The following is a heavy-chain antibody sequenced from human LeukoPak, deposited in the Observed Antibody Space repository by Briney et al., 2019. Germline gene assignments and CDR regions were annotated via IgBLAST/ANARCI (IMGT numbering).Heavy chain of an antibody. D-gene: IGHD3-16*02. J-gene: IGHJ4*02. CDR3: ARGQPGDYVWGSYRLDY. CDR2: INHSGST. Sequence: GSLRLSCAASGFTFSSYAMSWIRQPPGKGLEWIGEINHSGSTNYNPSLKSRVTISVDTSKNQFSLKLSSVTAADTAVYYCARGQPGDYVWGSYRLDYWGQGTLVTVSS. CDR1: GFTFSSYA. V-gene: IGHV4-34*01.